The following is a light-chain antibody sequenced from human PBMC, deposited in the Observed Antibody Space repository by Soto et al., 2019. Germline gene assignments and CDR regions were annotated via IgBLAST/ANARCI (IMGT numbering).Light chain of an antibody. J-gene: IGKJ2*01. V-gene: IGKV3-20*01. Sequence: EIVLTQSPGTLSLSPGERATLSCRASQTVGNSYLAWFQQKPGQAPRLLIYDASKRATGIPDRFSGGGSETDFTLTISRLEPEDFAVYYCHQYATSPRTFGRGTELEIK. CDR2: DAS. CDR3: HQYATSPRT. CDR1: QTVGNSY.